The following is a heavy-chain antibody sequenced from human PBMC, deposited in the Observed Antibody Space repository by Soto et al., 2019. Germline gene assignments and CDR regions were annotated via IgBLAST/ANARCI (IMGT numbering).Heavy chain of an antibody. CDR1: GYTFTKFG. Sequence: QVQLVQSGAEVKKPGASVKVSCKASGYTFTKFGISWVRQAPGQGLEWMGWVSGYNGETSYAQSLQGRVTMTTDTSTTTAYMELWSLRSDDTAVFYCAREGLGIYYYNGMGVWGQGTTVTVSS. CDR2: VSGYNGET. D-gene: IGHD6-19*01. V-gene: IGHV1-18*01. CDR3: AREGLGIYYYNGMGV. J-gene: IGHJ6*02.